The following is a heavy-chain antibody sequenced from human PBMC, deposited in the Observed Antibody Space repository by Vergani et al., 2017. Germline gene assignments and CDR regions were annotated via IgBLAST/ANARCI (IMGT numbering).Heavy chain of an antibody. CDR1: GFTFSSYE. V-gene: IGHV3-48*03. J-gene: IGHJ4*02. CDR2: ISSSGSTI. Sequence: EVQLVESGGGLVQPGGSLRLSCAASGFTFSSYEMNWVRQAPGKGLEWVSYISSSGSTIYYADSVKGRFTISRDNAKNSLYLQMNSLRAEDTAVYYCARDQEAYSLDYWGQGTLVTVSS. D-gene: IGHD4-11*01. CDR3: ARDQEAYSLDY.